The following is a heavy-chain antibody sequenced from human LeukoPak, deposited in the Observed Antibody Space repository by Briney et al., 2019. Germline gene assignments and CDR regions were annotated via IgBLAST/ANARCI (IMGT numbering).Heavy chain of an antibody. CDR1: GITLRSYG. CDR3: ASLLGYCSSTSCWGGDYFDY. D-gene: IGHD2-2*01. J-gene: IGHJ4*02. CDR2: ISGSGGST. V-gene: IGHV3-23*01. Sequence: GGSLRLSCAASGITLRSYGMTWVRQAPGKGLEWVSAISGSGGSTYYADSVKGRFTISRDNSKNTLYLQMNSLRAEDTAVYYCASLLGYCSSTSCWGGDYFDYWGQGTLVTVSS.